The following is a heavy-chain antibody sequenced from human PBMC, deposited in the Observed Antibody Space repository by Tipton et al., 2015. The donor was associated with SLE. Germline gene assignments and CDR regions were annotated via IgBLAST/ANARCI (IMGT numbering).Heavy chain of an antibody. V-gene: IGHV3-74*01. J-gene: IGHJ6*03. CDR2: INSDGSST. D-gene: IGHD3-10*01. CDR1: GFTFSSYW. Sequence: GSLRLSCAASGFTFSSYWMHWVRQAPGKGLVWVSRINSDGSSTSYADSVKGRFTISRDNAKNTLYLQMNSLRAEDTAVYYCASVGSYYYYYMDVWGKGTTVTVSS. CDR3: ASVGSYYYYYMDV.